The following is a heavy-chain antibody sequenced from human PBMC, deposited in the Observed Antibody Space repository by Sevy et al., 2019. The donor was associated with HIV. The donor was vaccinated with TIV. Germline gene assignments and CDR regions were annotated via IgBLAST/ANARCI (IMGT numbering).Heavy chain of an antibody. CDR3: ARDAYYDILTGPFDY. V-gene: IGHV3-48*02. Sequence: GGSLRLSCAASGFTFSSYSMNWVRQAPGKGLEWVSYISSSSSTIKYADSVKGRFTISRDNAKNSLYLQMNSLRDEDTAVGFCARDAYYDILTGPFDYWGQGTLVTVSS. CDR2: ISSSSSTI. D-gene: IGHD3-9*01. J-gene: IGHJ4*02. CDR1: GFTFSSYS.